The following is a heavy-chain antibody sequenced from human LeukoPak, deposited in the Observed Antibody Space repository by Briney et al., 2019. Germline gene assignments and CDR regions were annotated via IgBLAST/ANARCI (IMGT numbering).Heavy chain of an antibody. V-gene: IGHV1-18*04. CDR2: ISAYNGNT. J-gene: IGHJ6*03. CDR3: ARSPMVRGVISFYYYMDV. D-gene: IGHD3-10*01. Sequence: ASVKVSCKASGYTFTGYYMHWVRQAPGQGLEWMGWISAYNGNTNYAQKLQGRVTMTTDTSTSTAYMELRSLRSDDTAVYYCARSPMVRGVISFYYYMDVWGKGTTVTVSS. CDR1: GYTFTGYY.